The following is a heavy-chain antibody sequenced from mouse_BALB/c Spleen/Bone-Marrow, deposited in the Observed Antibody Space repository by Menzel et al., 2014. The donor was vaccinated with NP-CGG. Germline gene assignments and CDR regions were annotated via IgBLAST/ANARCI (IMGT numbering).Heavy chain of an antibody. J-gene: IGHJ3*01. D-gene: IGHD1-1*02. V-gene: IGHV1-4*01. CDR2: INPSSGYT. Sequence: QVQLQQPGAELARPGASVKMPCKASGYAFTSYTMHWVKQRPGQGLEWIGYINPSSGYTNYNQKFKDKATLTADKSSSTADMQLSSLTSEDYAVYYWARDWTIPFAYWGQGTLVTVSA. CDR3: ARDWTIPFAY. CDR1: GYAFTSYT.